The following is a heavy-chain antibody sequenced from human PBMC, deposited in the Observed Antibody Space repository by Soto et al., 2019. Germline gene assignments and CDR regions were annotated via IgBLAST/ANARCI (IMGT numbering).Heavy chain of an antibody. J-gene: IGHJ4*02. CDR3: ASRKSSPYFDY. CDR1: SGSISSSNL. CDR2: IYYSGST. V-gene: IGHV4-30-4*01. D-gene: IGHD3-10*01. Sequence: PSQTLSFTWSFSSGSISSSNLWICFRQPPGKGLEWIGNIYYSGSTYYNPSLKSRVTISIDTSKNQFSLKLSSVTAADTAVYYCASRKSSPYFDYWGQGTLVTVSS.